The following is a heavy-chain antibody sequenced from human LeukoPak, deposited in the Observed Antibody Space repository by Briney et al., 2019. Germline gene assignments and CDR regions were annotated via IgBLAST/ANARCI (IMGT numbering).Heavy chain of an antibody. CDR1: GGSISSYY. J-gene: IGHJ5*02. CDR3: ARAPMVRGVIITSWFDP. D-gene: IGHD3-10*01. CDR2: IYTSGST. Sequence: SETLSLTCTVSGGSISSYYWRWIRQPAGKGLEWIGRIYTSGSTNYYPSLKRRVTMSVDTSKNQFSLKLSSVTAADTAVYYCARAPMVRGVIITSWFDPWGQGTLVTVSS. V-gene: IGHV4-4*07.